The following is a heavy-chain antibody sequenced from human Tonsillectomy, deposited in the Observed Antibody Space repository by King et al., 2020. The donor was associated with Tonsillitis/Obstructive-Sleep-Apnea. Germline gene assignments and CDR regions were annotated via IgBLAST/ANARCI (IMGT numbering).Heavy chain of an antibody. Sequence: QLVQSGAEVKKPGESLRISCKGSGYSFTTYWISWVRQMSGKGLEWMGRIDPSDSYTNYSPSFQGHVTISADKSISPAYLQWSSLTASDTAMYYCATSVERPDYYGMDVWGQGTTVTVSS. CDR1: GYSFTTYW. CDR2: IDPSDSYT. D-gene: IGHD1-1*01. J-gene: IGHJ6*02. CDR3: ATSVERPDYYGMDV. V-gene: IGHV5-10-1*03.